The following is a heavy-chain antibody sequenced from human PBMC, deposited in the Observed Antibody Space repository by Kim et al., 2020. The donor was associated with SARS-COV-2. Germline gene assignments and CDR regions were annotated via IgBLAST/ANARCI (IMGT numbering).Heavy chain of an antibody. Sequence: SETLSRTCTVPGGSISSGGYFWSWIRQHPGKGLEWIGYIYYSGSTYYNPSLKILVSIPGDTSNHQPSLRLSSVTAADTAVFYCPRDGRAATRTFDHAG. D-gene: IGHD6-13*01. CDR1: GGSISSGGYF. J-gene: IGHJ5*02. V-gene: IGHV4-31*01. CDR2: IYYSGST. CDR3: PRDGRAATRTFDH.